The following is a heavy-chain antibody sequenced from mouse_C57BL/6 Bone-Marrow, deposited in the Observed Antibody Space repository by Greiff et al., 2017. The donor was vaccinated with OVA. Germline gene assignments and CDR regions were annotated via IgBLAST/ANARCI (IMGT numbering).Heavy chain of an antibody. CDR3: ARTTVVEGGNAMDY. J-gene: IGHJ4*01. V-gene: IGHV1-69*01. Sequence: VQLQQPGAELVMPGASVKLSCKASGYTFTSYWMHWVKQRPGQGLEWIGEIDPSDSYTNYNQKFKGKSTLTVDKSSSTAYMQRSSLTSEDSAVYYCARTTVVEGGNAMDYWGQGTAVTVSS. D-gene: IGHD1-1*01. CDR2: IDPSDSYT. CDR1: GYTFTSYW.